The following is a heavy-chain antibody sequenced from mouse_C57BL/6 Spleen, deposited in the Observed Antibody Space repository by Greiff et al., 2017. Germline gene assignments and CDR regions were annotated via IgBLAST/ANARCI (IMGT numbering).Heavy chain of an antibody. CDR3: ARWYYGTRAIDY. CDR2: IKPYNGGT. D-gene: IGHD1-2*01. J-gene: IGHJ4*01. Sequence: EVQLQQSGPVLVKPGASVKMSCKASGYTFTDYYMNWVKQSHGKSLEWIGVIKPYNGGTSYNQKFKGKATLTVTKVASTAYMELNSLTSEDSAVYYCARWYYGTRAIDYWGQGTSVTVSS. V-gene: IGHV1-19*01. CDR1: GYTFTDYY.